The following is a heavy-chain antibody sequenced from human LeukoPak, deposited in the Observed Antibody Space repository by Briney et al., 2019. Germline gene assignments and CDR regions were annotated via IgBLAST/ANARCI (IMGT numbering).Heavy chain of an antibody. D-gene: IGHD3-16*02. J-gene: IGHJ6*02. CDR2: ISAYNGNT. V-gene: IGHV1-18*01. CDR1: GYTFTSYG. CDR3: ARDYDYVWGSYLPRYYYYYGMDV. Sequence: ASVKVSCKASGYTFTSYGISWVRQAPGQGLEWMEWISAYNGNTNYAQKLQGRVTMTTDTSTSTAYMELRSLRSDDTAVYYCARDYDYVWGSYLPRYYYYYGMDVWGQGTTVTVSS.